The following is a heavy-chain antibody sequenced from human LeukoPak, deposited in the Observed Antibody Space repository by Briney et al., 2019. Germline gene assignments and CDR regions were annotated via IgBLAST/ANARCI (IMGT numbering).Heavy chain of an antibody. D-gene: IGHD2-2*01. CDR2: INPNSSGT. J-gene: IGHJ5*02. CDR1: GYTFTGYY. Sequence: ASVKVSCKASGYTFTGYYMHWVRQAPGQGLEWMGWINPNSSGTNYAQKFQGRVTMTRDTSISTAYMELSRLRSDDTAVYYCARDIVVVPGGFDPWGQGTLVTVSS. CDR3: ARDIVVVPGGFDP. V-gene: IGHV1-2*02.